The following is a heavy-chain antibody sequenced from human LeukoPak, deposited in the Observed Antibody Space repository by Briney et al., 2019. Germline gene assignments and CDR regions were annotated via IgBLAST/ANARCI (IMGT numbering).Heavy chain of an antibody. CDR2: MKSRTYGGTT. CDR3: AKDILDI. V-gene: IGHV3-49*04. J-gene: IGHJ3*02. CDR1: GFTFGDYA. Sequence: GESLKISCTASGFTFGDYAMSWVRQAPGKGLEWVGFMKSRTYGGTTEYAASVKGRFTISRDDSKSIAYLQMNSLKTGDTAVYYCAKDILDIWGQGTLVTVSS.